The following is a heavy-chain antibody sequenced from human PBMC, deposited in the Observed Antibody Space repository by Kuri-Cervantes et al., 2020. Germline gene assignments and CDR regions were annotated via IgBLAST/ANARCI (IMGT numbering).Heavy chain of an antibody. Sequence: LRLSCTVSGGSVSSGSYYWSWIRQPPSKALEWLARIDWDDDKFYSTSLKTRLTISKDTSKNQVVLTMTNMDPVDTATYYCARIPPLRWGLGDVFDIWGQGTMVTVSS. CDR2: IDWDDDK. J-gene: IGHJ3*02. CDR3: ARIPPLRWGLGDVFDI. CDR1: GGSVSSGSYY. V-gene: IGHV2-70*16. D-gene: IGHD4-23*01.